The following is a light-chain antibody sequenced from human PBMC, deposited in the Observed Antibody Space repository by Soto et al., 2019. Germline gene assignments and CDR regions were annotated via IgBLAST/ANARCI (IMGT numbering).Light chain of an antibody. CDR3: QQYNNWPQWT. CDR2: GAS. Sequence: MTHSPATLSVSPGERAALSSRSSQSVRSCLAWYQHKPGQAPRLLIYGASTRAIGVPARFSGSGSGTEFTLTISSLQSEDFAVYYCQQYNNWPQWTFGQGTKVDIK. J-gene: IGKJ1*01. V-gene: IGKV3-15*01. CDR1: QSVRSC.